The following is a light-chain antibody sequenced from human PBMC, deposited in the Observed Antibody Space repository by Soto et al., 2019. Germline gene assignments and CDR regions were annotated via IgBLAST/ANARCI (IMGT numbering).Light chain of an antibody. Sequence: QSVLTQSSPASASLGSSVKLTCTLSSGHSSYIIAWHQQQPGKAPRYLMKLESSGSYNKGSGVPDRFSGSSSGADRYLTISNLQFEDEADYYCETWDSNTRVFGGGTKLTVL. V-gene: IGLV4-60*02. CDR2: LESSGSY. CDR1: SGHSSYI. CDR3: ETWDSNTRV. J-gene: IGLJ3*02.